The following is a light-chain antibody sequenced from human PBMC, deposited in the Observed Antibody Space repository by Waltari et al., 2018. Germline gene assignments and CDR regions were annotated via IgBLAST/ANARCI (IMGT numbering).Light chain of an antibody. J-gene: IGKJ3*01. Sequence: NWMQQRSGEAPKLLIFAASSLQYGVSSRFRGSGSGTDFTLTISSLQPEDSATYYCQQSYSSPFTFGPGTKVDI. CDR3: QQSYSSPFT. V-gene: IGKV1-39*01. CDR2: AAS.